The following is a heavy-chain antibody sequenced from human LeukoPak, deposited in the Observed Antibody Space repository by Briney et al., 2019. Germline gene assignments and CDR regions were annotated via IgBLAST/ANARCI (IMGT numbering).Heavy chain of an antibody. CDR3: AVSSSPYYYYGMDV. V-gene: IGHV4-4*02. D-gene: IGHD6-13*01. Sequence: SETLSPTCAVSGGSISSSNWWSWVRQPPGKGLEWIGEIYHSGSTNYNPSLKSRVTISVDKSKNQFSLKLSSVTAADTAVYYCAVSSSPYYYYGMDVWGQGTTVTVSS. J-gene: IGHJ6*02. CDR2: IYHSGST. CDR1: GGSISSSNW.